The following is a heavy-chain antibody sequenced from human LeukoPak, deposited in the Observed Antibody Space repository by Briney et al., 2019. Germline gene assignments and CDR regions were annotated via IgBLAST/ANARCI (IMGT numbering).Heavy chain of an antibody. V-gene: IGHV5-51*01. Sequence: GESLKISCKGSGYTFTNYWIGWVRQMPGKGLEWMGFIYPGDSDARYSPSFQGQVTISADKSISTAYLQWSSLKASGTAMYYCARHRGATYYYDSSVRGPLDYWGQGTLVTVSS. CDR2: IYPGDSDA. CDR1: GYTFTNYW. J-gene: IGHJ4*02. CDR3: ARHRGATYYYDSSVRGPLDY. D-gene: IGHD3-22*01.